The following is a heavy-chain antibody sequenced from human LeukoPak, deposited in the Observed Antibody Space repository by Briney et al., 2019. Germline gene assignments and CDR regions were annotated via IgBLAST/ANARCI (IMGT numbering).Heavy chain of an antibody. Sequence: GGSLRLSCAGSGFTFSSYGMSRVRQAPGKGLEWVSCIRGSGTSTYYADSVKGRFTISRDNSKNTLYLQMNSLRADDTAVYYCTKAPGGLFYYWGQGTLVTVSS. CDR3: TKAPGGLFYY. CDR1: GFTFSSYG. J-gene: IGHJ4*02. V-gene: IGHV3-23*01. CDR2: IRGSGTST. D-gene: IGHD3-10*01.